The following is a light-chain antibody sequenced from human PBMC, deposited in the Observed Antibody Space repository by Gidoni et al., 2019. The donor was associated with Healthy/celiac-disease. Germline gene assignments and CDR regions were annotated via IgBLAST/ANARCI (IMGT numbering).Light chain of an antibody. V-gene: IGLV2-23*03. Sequence: QSALTQPASESGSPGQSITISCTGTSSDVGSYNLVSWYQQHPGKAPKLMIYEGSKRPSGVSNRFSGSKSGNTASLTISGLRAEDEADYYCCSYAGSSTFVVFGGGTKLTVL. J-gene: IGLJ2*01. CDR1: SSDVGSYNL. CDR2: EGS. CDR3: CSYAGSSTFVV.